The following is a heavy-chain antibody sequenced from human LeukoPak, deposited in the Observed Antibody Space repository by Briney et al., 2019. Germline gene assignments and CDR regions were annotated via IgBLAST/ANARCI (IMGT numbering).Heavy chain of an antibody. Sequence: GGSLRPSCSPSGFTFGNYAMHWVRQAPGKGLEYVSAISSNGGSTYYADSVKGRFTISRDNSKNTLYLQMSSLRAEDTAVYYCVKDPRYSYGSWGQGTLVTVSS. V-gene: IGHV3-64D*09. J-gene: IGHJ4*02. CDR2: ISSNGGST. CDR3: VKDPRYSYGS. CDR1: GFTFGNYA. D-gene: IGHD5-18*01.